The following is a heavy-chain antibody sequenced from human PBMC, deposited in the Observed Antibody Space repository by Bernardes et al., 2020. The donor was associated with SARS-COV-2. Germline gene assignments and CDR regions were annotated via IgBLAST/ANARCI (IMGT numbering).Heavy chain of an antibody. V-gene: IGHV4-59*08. CDR1: GGSIRYYY. J-gene: IGHJ6*02. CDR3: ARHANRCTNGVCLTYYYYAMDV. CDR2: IYYSGTT. Sequence: SETLSLTCTVSGGSIRYYYWSWIRQSPGKGLEWIGYIYYSGTTDYNPSLKSRVIISVDSSKNQFSLKLTSVTAADTAVYYCARHANRCTNGVCLTYYYYAMDVWGQGTKVTVSS. D-gene: IGHD2-8*01.